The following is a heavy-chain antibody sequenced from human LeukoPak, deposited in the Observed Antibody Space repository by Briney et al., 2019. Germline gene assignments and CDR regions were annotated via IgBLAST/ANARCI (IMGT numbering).Heavy chain of an antibody. CDR1: GGSISSGGYY. Sequence: PSETLSLTCTVSGGSISSGGYYWSWIRQPPGKGLEWIGYIYHSGSTYYNPSLKSRVTISVDRSKNEFSLKLSSVTAADTAVHYCARLLYYDFWSGYPPNYYYMDVWGKGTTVTVSS. J-gene: IGHJ6*03. CDR2: IYHSGST. CDR3: ARLLYYDFWSGYPPNYYYMDV. D-gene: IGHD3-3*01. V-gene: IGHV4-30-2*01.